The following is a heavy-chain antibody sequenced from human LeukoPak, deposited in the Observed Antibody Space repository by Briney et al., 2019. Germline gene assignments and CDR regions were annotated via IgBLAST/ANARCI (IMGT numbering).Heavy chain of an antibody. J-gene: IGHJ5*02. D-gene: IGHD6-19*01. Sequence: PGGSLRLSCAASGFTFSSYAMHWVRQAPGKGLEWVAVISYDGSNKYYADSVKGRFTISRDNSKNTLYLQMNSLRAEDTAVYYCARDAAYSSGFSYWFDPWGQGTLVTVSS. CDR2: ISYDGSNK. CDR1: GFTFSSYA. V-gene: IGHV3-30*04. CDR3: ARDAAYSSGFSYWFDP.